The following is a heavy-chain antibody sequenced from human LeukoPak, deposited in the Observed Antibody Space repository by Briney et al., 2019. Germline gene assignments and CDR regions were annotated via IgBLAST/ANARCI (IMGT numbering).Heavy chain of an antibody. D-gene: IGHD7-27*01. V-gene: IGHV3-66*01. J-gene: IGHJ6*02. CDR3: ARDDVIAEPQLGYYYYYGMDV. Sequence: GGSLRLSCAASGFTVSSNYMSWVRQAPGKGLEWVSVIYSGGSTYYADSVKGRFTISRDNSKNTLYLQMNSLRAEDTAVYYCARDDVIAEPQLGYYYYYGMDVWGQGTTVTVSS. CDR1: GFTVSSNY. CDR2: IYSGGST.